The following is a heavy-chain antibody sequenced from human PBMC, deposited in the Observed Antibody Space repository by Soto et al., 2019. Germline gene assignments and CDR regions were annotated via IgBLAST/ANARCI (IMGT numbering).Heavy chain of an antibody. Sequence: GGSLRLSCAASGFTFSSYAMSWVRQAPGKGLEWVSAISGSGGSTYYADSVKGRFTISRDNSKNTLYLQMNSLRAEDTAVYYCAKDLLRFLEWPDSMYYYSGMDVWGQGTRVTVPS. D-gene: IGHD3-3*01. J-gene: IGHJ6*02. V-gene: IGHV3-23*01. CDR1: GFTFSSYA. CDR2: ISGSGGST. CDR3: AKDLLRFLEWPDSMYYYSGMDV.